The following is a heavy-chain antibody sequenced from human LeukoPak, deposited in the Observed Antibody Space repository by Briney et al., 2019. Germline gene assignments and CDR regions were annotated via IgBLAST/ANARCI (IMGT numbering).Heavy chain of an antibody. Sequence: PGGSLRLSCAASGFTFSSYSVNWVRQAPGKGLEWVSYISSSSSTIYYADSVKGRFTISRDNAKNSLYLQMNSLRAEDTAVYYCARGEGDYDILTGDYWGQGTLVTVSS. CDR3: ARGEGDYDILTGDY. D-gene: IGHD3-9*01. J-gene: IGHJ4*02. CDR1: GFTFSSYS. CDR2: ISSSSSTI. V-gene: IGHV3-48*01.